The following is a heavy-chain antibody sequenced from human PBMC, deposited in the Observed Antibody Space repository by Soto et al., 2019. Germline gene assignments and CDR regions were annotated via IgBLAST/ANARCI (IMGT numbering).Heavy chain of an antibody. J-gene: IGHJ6*02. CDR2: IIPIFGTA. Sequence: QVQLVQSGAEVKKPGSSVKVSCKASGGTFSSYAISWVRQAPGQGLEWMGGIIPIFGTANYAQKFQGRVTITADESTTSAYSEQSSLRSEDTAVYYCAREPKLYSFDFWSGYPPSRGGMDVWGQGTTVTVSS. V-gene: IGHV1-69*01. D-gene: IGHD3-3*01. CDR3: AREPKLYSFDFWSGYPPSRGGMDV. CDR1: GGTFSSYA.